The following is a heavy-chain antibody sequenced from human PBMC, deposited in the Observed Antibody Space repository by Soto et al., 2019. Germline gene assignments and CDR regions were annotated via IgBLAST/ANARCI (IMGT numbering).Heavy chain of an antibody. Sequence: PSETLSHTCAVYGGSFSGYYWSWIRQPPGKGLEWIGEINHSGSTNYNPSLKSRVTISVDTSKNQFSLKLSSVTAADTAVYYCARPKRWLQFFDYWGQGTLVT. CDR2: INHSGST. V-gene: IGHV4-34*01. CDR1: GGSFSGYY. J-gene: IGHJ4*02. CDR3: ARPKRWLQFFDY. D-gene: IGHD5-12*01.